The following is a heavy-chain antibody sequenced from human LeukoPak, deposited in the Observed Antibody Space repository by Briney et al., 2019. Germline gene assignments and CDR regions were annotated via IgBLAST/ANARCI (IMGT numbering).Heavy chain of an antibody. D-gene: IGHD3-10*01. CDR2: IYSGGST. J-gene: IGHJ4*02. CDR3: ARGRRTGSYVDY. Sequence: GGSLRLSCAASGFTVSSNYMSWVRQAPGKGLEWVSVIYSGGSTYYADSVKGRFTVSRDNSKNTLYLQMNSLRAEDTAVYYCARGRRTGSYVDYWGQGTLVTVSS. V-gene: IGHV3-53*01. CDR1: GFTVSSNY.